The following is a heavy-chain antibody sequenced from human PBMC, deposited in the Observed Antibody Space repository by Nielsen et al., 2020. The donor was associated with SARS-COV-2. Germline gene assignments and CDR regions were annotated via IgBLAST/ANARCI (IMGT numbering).Heavy chain of an antibody. CDR1: GFTFSSYA. V-gene: IGHV3-23*01. D-gene: IGHD3-10*01. Sequence: ESLKISCAGSGFTFSSYAMTWVRQAPGKGLEWVSSISGSGANTYYADSVKGRFTISRENSKNTLHLQMNSLRAEDTAVYYCAKHYYPYGMDVWGQGTTVTVSS. CDR2: ISGSGANT. J-gene: IGHJ6*02. CDR3: AKHYYPYGMDV.